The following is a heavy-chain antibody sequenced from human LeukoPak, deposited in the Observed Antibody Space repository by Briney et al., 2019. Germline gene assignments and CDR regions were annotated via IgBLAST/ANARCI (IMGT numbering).Heavy chain of an antibody. CDR3: TTEARYSYGPHFDY. CDR2: IKSKTDGGTT. CDR1: GFTFSNAW. D-gene: IGHD5-18*01. V-gene: IGHV3-15*01. Sequence: GGSLRLSCAASGFTFSNAWMSWVRQAPGKGLEWVGRIKSKTDGGTTDYAAPVKGRFTISRDDSKNMLYLQMNSLKTEDTAVYYCTTEARYSYGPHFDYWGQGTLVTVSS. J-gene: IGHJ4*02.